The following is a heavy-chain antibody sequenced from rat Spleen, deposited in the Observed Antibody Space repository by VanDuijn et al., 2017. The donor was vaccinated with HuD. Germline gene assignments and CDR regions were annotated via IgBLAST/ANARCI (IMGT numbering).Heavy chain of an antibody. J-gene: IGHJ2*01. CDR1: GFTFSDYN. Sequence: EVQLVESGGGLVQPGRSLRLSCAASGFTFSDYNMAWVRQAPRKGLEWVAIITYDGSNTYYRDSVRGRFTISRDNADSTLYLQMDSLRSEDTATYYCARGNWFDYWGQGVMVTVSS. D-gene: IGHD5-1*01. V-gene: IGHV5-7*01. CDR2: ITYDGSNT. CDR3: ARGNWFDY.